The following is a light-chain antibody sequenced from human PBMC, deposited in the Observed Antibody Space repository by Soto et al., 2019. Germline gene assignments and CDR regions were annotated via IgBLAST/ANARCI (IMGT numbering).Light chain of an antibody. J-gene: IGLJ1*01. Sequence: QSVLTQPPSAPGTPGQRVTISCSGSSSNIGSNYVYWYQQLPGTAPKLLIYRNNQRPSGVPDRFSGSKSGTSASLAISGLRSEDEADYYCAAWDDSLSGRYVFGTGTKVTVL. CDR2: RNN. CDR3: AAWDDSLSGRYV. V-gene: IGLV1-47*01. CDR1: SSNIGSNY.